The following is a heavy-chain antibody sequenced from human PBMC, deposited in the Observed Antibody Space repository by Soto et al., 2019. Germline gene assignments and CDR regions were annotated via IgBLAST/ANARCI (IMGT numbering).Heavy chain of an antibody. V-gene: IGHV3-21*01. Sequence: GGSLRLSCAASGFTFSSYSMNWVRQSPGKGLEWVSSISSSSSYIYYADSVKGRFTISRDNAKNSLYLQMNSLRAEDTAVYYCARDRSSSRYRYVPAYWGQGTLVTVSS. CDR3: ARDRSSSRYRYVPAY. CDR2: ISSSSSYI. CDR1: GFTFSSYS. D-gene: IGHD6-6*01. J-gene: IGHJ4*02.